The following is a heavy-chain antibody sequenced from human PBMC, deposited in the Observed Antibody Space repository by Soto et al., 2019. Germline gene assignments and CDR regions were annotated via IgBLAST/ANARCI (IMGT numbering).Heavy chain of an antibody. CDR1: GYTFTSYG. Sequence: ASVKVSCKASGYTFTSYGISWVRQAPGQGLEWMGWIIANNGNTNYAQKFQGRVTITTDKSTSTAYMELSSLRSEDTAVYYCARDTGAPLYYYYYGMDVWGQGTTVTVSS. V-gene: IGHV1-18*01. CDR3: ARDTGAPLYYYYYGMDV. CDR2: IIANNGNT. D-gene: IGHD1-26*01. J-gene: IGHJ6*02.